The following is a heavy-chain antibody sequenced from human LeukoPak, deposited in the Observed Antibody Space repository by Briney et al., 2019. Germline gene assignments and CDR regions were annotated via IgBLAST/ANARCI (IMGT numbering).Heavy chain of an antibody. Sequence: GGSLRPSCAASGFTFSSYAMHWVRQAPGKGLEWVAVISYDGSNKYYADSVKGRFTISRDNSKNTLYLQVNSLRAEDTAVYYCAKDRIAAVGTPYYYYGMDVWGQGTTVTVSS. CDR2: ISYDGSNK. D-gene: IGHD6-13*01. V-gene: IGHV3-30-3*01. CDR3: AKDRIAAVGTPYYYYGMDV. CDR1: GFTFSSYA. J-gene: IGHJ6*02.